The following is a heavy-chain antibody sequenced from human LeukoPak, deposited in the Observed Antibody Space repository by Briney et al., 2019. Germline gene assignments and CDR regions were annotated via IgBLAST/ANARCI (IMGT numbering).Heavy chain of an antibody. J-gene: IGHJ5*02. CDR3: ARVRGYKIKGSWFDP. CDR2: IYYSGST. D-gene: IGHD5-24*01. V-gene: IGHV4-61*08. Sequence: SQTLSLTCAVSGGSISSGGYYWSWIRQPPGKGLERIGYIYYSGSTNYNPSLKSRVTISVDTSKNQFSLKLSSVTAADTAVYYCARVRGYKIKGSWFDPWGQGTLVTVSS. CDR1: GGSISSGGYY.